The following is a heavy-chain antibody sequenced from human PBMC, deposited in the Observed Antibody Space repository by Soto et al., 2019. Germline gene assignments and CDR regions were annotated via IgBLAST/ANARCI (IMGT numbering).Heavy chain of an antibody. J-gene: IGHJ6*02. CDR1: GFTFSSYA. Sequence: EVQLLESGGGLVQPGGSLRLSCAASGFTFSSYAMSWVRQAPGKGLEWVSAISGSGGSTYYADSVKGRFTISRDNSKNTLYLQMNSLRAEDTAVYYCAKRKSVPSWNGYGMDVWGQGTTVTVSS. D-gene: IGHD1-1*01. CDR3: AKRKSVPSWNGYGMDV. CDR2: ISGSGGST. V-gene: IGHV3-23*01.